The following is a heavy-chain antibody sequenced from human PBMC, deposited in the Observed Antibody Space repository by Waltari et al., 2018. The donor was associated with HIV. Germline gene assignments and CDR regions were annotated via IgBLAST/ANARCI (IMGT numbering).Heavy chain of an antibody. D-gene: IGHD6-19*01. V-gene: IGHV3-33*01. CDR2: IWSDGKTR. J-gene: IGHJ4*01. CDR3: TTGRSSVVAAPPVQ. Sequence: VQLAESGGGVVQPGKSVRLSCATPGFNFRAVVIHWVRQAPEKGLEWVAVIWSDGKTRFYGDSIKGRFSVSRDNSNNTSSLQINRVTLADTAVYYCTTGRSSVVAAPPVQWGQGT. CDR1: GFNFRAVV.